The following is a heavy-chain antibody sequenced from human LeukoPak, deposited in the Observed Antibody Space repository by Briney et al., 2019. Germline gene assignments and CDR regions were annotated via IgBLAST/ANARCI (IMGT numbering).Heavy chain of an antibody. D-gene: IGHD3-10*01. CDR1: GFTVSSNY. V-gene: IGHV3-66*01. J-gene: IGHJ4*02. CDR3: ARAPGFGEFSFDY. CDR2: IYSGGST. Sequence: GGSLRLSCAASGFTVSSNYMSWVRQAPGKGLEWVSVIYSGGSTYYADSVKGRFTISRDNSKNTLYLQMNSLRAGDTAVYYCARAPGFGEFSFDYWGQGTLVTVSS.